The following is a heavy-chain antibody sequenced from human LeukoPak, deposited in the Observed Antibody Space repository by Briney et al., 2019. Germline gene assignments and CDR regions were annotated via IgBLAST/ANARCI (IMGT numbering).Heavy chain of an antibody. CDR1: GFTFKSYW. CDR3: ARVGYSGWNLEY. J-gene: IGHJ4*02. V-gene: IGHV3-7*01. D-gene: IGHD5-12*01. Sequence: GGSLRLSCAASGFTFKSYWMSWVRQAPGKGLEWVANINQGGSVKYYVDSVKGRFTISRDDAKNSLYVQMNSLRDEDTAVYYCARVGYSGWNLEYWGQGTLVTVSS. CDR2: INQGGSVK.